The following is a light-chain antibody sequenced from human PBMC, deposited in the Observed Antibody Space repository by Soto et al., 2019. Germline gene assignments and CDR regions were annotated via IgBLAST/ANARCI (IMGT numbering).Light chain of an antibody. J-gene: IGKJ1*01. Sequence: DIQMTQSPSTLSASVGDRVTITCRASQSISSWLAWYQQKPGKAPKLLIYKASSLESGVPSRFSGSGSGTEFTLTISSLQPDDFATYYCHQYNSYRRTVGQGTKGEIK. CDR1: QSISSW. V-gene: IGKV1-5*03. CDR2: KAS. CDR3: HQYNSYRRT.